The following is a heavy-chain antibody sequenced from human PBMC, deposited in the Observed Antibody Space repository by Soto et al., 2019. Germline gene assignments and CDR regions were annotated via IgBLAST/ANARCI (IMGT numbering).Heavy chain of an antibody. CDR1: GFTFSSYA. J-gene: IGHJ4*02. D-gene: IGHD2-15*01. CDR2: ISDDGSNK. CDR3: ARDEGGHCIGGSCHRPEY. Sequence: QVQLVESGGGVVQPGRSLRLSCAASGFTFSSYAMHWVRQAPGKGLEWVAVISDDGSNKYYADSVKGRFTISRDNSKNTLNLQMNSLTSEDTAVYNCARDEGGHCIGGSCHRPEYWGQGTLVTVSS. V-gene: IGHV3-30-3*01.